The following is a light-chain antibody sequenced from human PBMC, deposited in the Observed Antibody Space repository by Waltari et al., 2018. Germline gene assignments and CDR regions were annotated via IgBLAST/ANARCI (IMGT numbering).Light chain of an antibody. CDR1: ETVLSTSNNKNY. J-gene: IGKJ5*01. CDR3: EQYYSTRS. V-gene: IGKV4-1*01. Sequence: DIVMTQSPDSLAVSLGERATINCKSSETVLSTSNNKNYLAWYQQKPGQPPKMLLYWVSTRESGVLHRLSGSGSRTDFTLSMSSLQAQDVAIPICEQYYSTRSFGQRTRLEI. CDR2: WVS.